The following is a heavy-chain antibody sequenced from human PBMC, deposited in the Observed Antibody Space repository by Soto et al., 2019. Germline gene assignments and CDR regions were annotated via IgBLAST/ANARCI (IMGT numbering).Heavy chain of an antibody. CDR2: ISSSSSTI. V-gene: IGHV3-48*02. J-gene: IGHJ6*02. CDR1: GFTFSSYS. D-gene: IGHD3-9*01. CDR3: ARVLAENMDILTGYTIGYYYGMDV. Sequence: GGSLRLSCAASGFTFSSYSMNWVRQAPGKGLEWVSYISSSSSTIYYADSVKGRFTLSRDNAKNSLYLQMNSLRDEDTAVYYCARVLAENMDILTGYTIGYYYGMDVWGQGTTVTVSS.